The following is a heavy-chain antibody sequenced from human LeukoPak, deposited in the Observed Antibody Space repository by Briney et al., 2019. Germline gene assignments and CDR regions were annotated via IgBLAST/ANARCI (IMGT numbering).Heavy chain of an antibody. CDR1: GFTFSTYW. CDR3: ARTYPGIAKAGTFDY. Sequence: GGSLRLSCAASGFTFSTYWMSWVHQAPGKGLEWVANINQDGSEEYYVDSVKGRFTISRDNAKNSLYLQMNSLRAEDTALYYCARTYPGIAKAGTFDYWGQGTLVTVSS. J-gene: IGHJ4*02. D-gene: IGHD6-19*01. V-gene: IGHV3-7*01. CDR2: INQDGSEE.